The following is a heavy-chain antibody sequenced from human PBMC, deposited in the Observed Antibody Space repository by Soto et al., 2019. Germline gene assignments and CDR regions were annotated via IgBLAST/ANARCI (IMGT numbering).Heavy chain of an antibody. CDR3: ARGEYSSSSNRMDV. V-gene: IGHV4-34*01. J-gene: IGHJ6*02. CDR2: INHSGST. D-gene: IGHD6-6*01. Sequence: SEAQSLTFPVSGDSIKSGNHYWSWIRQPPGKGLEWIGEINHSGSTNYNPSLKSRVTISVDTSKNQFSLKLSSVTAADTAVYYCARGEYSSSSNRMDVWGQGTTVTVSS. CDR1: GDSIKSGNHY.